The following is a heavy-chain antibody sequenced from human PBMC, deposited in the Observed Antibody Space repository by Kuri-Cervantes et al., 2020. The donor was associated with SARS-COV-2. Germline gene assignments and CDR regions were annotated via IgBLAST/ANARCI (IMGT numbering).Heavy chain of an antibody. J-gene: IGHJ4*02. CDR1: GFTFGDYA. CDR3: ARRSGSYYSYYFDY. V-gene: IGHV3-30-3*01. CDR2: ISYDGSNK. Sequence: GESLKISCTASGFTFGDYAMSWFRQAPGKGLEWVAVISYDGSNKYYADSVKGRFTISRDNSKNTLYLQMNSLRAEDTAVYYCARRSGSYYSYYFDYWGQGTLVTVSS. D-gene: IGHD1-26*01.